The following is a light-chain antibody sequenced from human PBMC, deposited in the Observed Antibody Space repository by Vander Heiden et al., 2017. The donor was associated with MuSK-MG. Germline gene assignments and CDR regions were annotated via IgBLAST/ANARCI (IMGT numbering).Light chain of an antibody. CDR2: KIS. CDR3: MKGTHWPYT. V-gene: IGKV2-30*01. J-gene: IGKJ2*01. CDR1: QSLVYSDGNTY. Sequence: DVVMTQCPLSLPVTLGEPASISCRTGQSLVYSDGNTYLNWFQQRPGQSPRRLIYKISNRDSGVPDRVSGSGSGTDFTLKISRVEAEDVGVYYCMKGTHWPYTFGQGTKLEIK.